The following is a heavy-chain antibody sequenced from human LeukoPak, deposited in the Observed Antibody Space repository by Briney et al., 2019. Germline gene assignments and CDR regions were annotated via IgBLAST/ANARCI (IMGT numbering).Heavy chain of an antibody. J-gene: IGHJ6*03. V-gene: IGHV4-34*01. CDR2: INHSGST. CDR1: GGSFSGYY. Sequence: PSETLSLTCAVYGGSFSGYYWSWIRQPPGKGLEWIGEINHSGSTNYNPSLKSRVTISVDTSKNQFSLKLSSVTAADTAVYYCARRLGSYYYYMDVWGKGTTVTISS. CDR3: ARRLGSYYYYMDV. D-gene: IGHD3-16*01.